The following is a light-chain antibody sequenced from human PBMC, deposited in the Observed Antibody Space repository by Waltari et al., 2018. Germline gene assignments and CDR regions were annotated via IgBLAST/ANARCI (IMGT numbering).Light chain of an antibody. V-gene: IGKV4-1*01. J-gene: IGKJ5*01. Sequence: DIVMTQSPDSLAVSLGERATINCKSSQSVLYSSNNKNYLAWYQQKPGQPPKLLLYWASTRESGVPDRFSGSGSGTDFTLTISSLQAEDVAVYHCQQYYSIPLTFGQGTRLEIK. CDR1: QSVLYSSNNKNY. CDR2: WAS. CDR3: QQYYSIPLT.